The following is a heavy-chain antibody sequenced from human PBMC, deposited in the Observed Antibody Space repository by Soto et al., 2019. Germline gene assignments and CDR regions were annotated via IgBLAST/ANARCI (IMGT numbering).Heavy chain of an antibody. CDR3: AKHQGGVTDFYYGMDV. V-gene: IGHV3-30*18. D-gene: IGHD3-3*01. J-gene: IGHJ6*02. CDR2: ISYDGSNK. Sequence: QVQLVESGGGVVQPGRSLRLSCAASGFTFSSYGMHWVRQAPGKGLEWEAVISYDGSNKYYADSVKGRFTISRDNSKNTLYLQMNSLRAEDTAVYYCAKHQGGVTDFYYGMDVWGQGTTVTVSS. CDR1: GFTFSSYG.